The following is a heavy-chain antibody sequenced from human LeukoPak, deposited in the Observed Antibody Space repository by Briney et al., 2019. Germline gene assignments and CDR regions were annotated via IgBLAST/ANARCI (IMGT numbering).Heavy chain of an antibody. CDR2: ISGSGGST. CDR3: AKDSRYSTQWPY. V-gene: IGHV3-23*01. D-gene: IGHD6-13*01. J-gene: IGHJ4*02. Sequence: EGSLRLSCAASGSTFSSYAMSWVRQAPGKGLEWVSAISGSGGSTYYADSVKGRFTISRDNSKNTLYLQMNSLRAEDTAVYYCAKDSRYSTQWPYWGQGTLVTVSS. CDR1: GSTFSSYA.